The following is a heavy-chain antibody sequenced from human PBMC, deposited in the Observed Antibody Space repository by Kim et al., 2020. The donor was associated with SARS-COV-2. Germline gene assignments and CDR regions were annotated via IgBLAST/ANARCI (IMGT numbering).Heavy chain of an antibody. V-gene: IGHV4-59*11. CDR1: GGSISGHY. CDR2: IYYNGAT. D-gene: IGHD3-9*01. CDR3: ARVGVGVNYDTYFDQ. J-gene: IGHJ4*02. Sequence: SETLSLTCTVSGGSISGHYWSWIRQPPGKGLEWIGYIYYNGATNYNPSLNSRVTISLHTSKKQVSLKLSSVTAADTAVYFCARVGVGVNYDTYFDQWGQGNLVTVSS.